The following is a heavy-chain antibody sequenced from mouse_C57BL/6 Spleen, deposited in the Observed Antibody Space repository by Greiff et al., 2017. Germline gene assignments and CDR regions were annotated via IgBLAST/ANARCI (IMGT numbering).Heavy chain of an antibody. Sequence: EVKLVESGGGLVQPGGSLSLSCAASGFTFTDYYMSWVRQPPGKALEWLGFIRNKANGYTTAYSASVKGRFTISRDNSQSILYLQMNALSAEDRDTYYCARFDEYRLHAMDYWGKGTSVTVSS. CDR1: GFTFTDYY. V-gene: IGHV7-3*01. CDR3: ARFDEYRLHAMDY. D-gene: IGHD5-1*01. CDR2: IRNKANGYTT. J-gene: IGHJ4*01.